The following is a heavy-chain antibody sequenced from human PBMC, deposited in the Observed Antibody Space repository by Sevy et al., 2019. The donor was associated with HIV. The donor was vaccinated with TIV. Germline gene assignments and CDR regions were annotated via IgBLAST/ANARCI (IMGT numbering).Heavy chain of an antibody. CDR3: AREWGFATPNAFDI. CDR2: FNPNSGDT. CDR1: GYTFIDYY. J-gene: IGHJ3*02. V-gene: IGHV1-2*06. D-gene: IGHD2-2*01. Sequence: ASVKVSCKASGYTFIDYYLIWVRQAPGQGLEWMGRFNPNSGDTNYAQKFQGRVTMTRDASINSAYMELSRLTSDDTAVYYCAREWGFATPNAFDIWGQGTMVTVS.